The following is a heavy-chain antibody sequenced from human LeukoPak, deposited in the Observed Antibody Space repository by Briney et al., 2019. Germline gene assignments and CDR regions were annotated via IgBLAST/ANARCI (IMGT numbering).Heavy chain of an antibody. V-gene: IGHV3-15*07. CDR2: IRSNSDGGTI. CDR1: GFTFSNAW. Sequence: GGSLRLSCAASGFTFSNAWMNWVRQAPGKGLEWVGRIRSNSDGGTIDYAAPVRGRFTLSRDDSKTTLYLQMNSLQTEDTAVYYCATDFYDSTWGQGTLVTVSS. CDR3: ATDFYDST. D-gene: IGHD3-22*01. J-gene: IGHJ5*02.